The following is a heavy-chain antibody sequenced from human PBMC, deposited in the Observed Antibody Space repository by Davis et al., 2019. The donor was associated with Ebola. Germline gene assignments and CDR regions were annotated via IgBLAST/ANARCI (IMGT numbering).Heavy chain of an antibody. V-gene: IGHV1-69*06. J-gene: IGHJ4*02. CDR3: AKDLGSSGWYYFDY. Sequence: SVTVSCKASGGTFSSYAISWVRQAPGQGLEWMGGIIPIFGTANYAQKFQGRVTITADKSTSTAYMELSSLRSEDTAVYYCAKDLGSSGWYYFDYWGQGTLVTVSS. D-gene: IGHD6-19*01. CDR2: IIPIFGTA. CDR1: GGTFSSYA.